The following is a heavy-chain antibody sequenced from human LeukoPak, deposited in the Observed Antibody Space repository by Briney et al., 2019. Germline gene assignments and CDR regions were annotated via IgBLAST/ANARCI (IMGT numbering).Heavy chain of an antibody. D-gene: IGHD1-7*01. J-gene: IGHJ4*02. CDR2: IYYSGST. V-gene: IGHV4-30-4*08. CDR3: ARPVGITGTMLIDY. CDR1: GGSISSGDYY. Sequence: PSQTLSLTCSVSGGSISSGDYYWSWIRQPPGKGLEWIGYIYYSGSTYYSPSLKSRVTISVDTSKNQFSLKLSSVTAADTAVYYCARPVGITGTMLIDYWGQGTLVTVSS.